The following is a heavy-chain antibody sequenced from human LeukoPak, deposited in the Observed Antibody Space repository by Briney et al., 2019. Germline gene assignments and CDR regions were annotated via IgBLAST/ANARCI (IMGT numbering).Heavy chain of an antibody. CDR2: IYYSGST. D-gene: IGHD5-12*01. CDR1: SGSISSGDYC. Sequence: SETLSLTCTVSSGSISSGDYCWSWIRQPRGKGLEWIGYIYYSGSTYYNPSLKSRVTISVDTSKNQLSLKLSSVTAADTAVYYCARVSGYSGYASFDPWGQGTLVTVSS. CDR3: ARVSGYSGYASFDP. V-gene: IGHV4-30-4*01. J-gene: IGHJ5*02.